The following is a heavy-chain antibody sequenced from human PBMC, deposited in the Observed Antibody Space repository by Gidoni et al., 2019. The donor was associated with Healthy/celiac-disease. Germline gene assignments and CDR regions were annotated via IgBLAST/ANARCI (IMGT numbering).Heavy chain of an antibody. CDR2: ISSSGSTI. J-gene: IGHJ4*02. V-gene: IGHV3-48*03. D-gene: IGHD3-10*01. CDR1: GFTFSSYE. Sequence: EVQLVESGGGLVQPGGSLRLSCAASGFTFSSYEMNWVRQAPGKGLEWVSYISSSGSTIYYADAVKGRFTISRDNAKNSLYLQMNSLRAEDTAVYYCARAPDYGSGSYGGEFDYWGQGTLVTVSS. CDR3: ARAPDYGSGSYGGEFDY.